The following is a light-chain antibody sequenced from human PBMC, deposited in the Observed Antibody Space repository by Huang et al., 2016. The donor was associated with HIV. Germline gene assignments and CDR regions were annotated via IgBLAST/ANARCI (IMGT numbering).Light chain of an antibody. CDR1: QSITTY. J-gene: IGKJ2*01. Sequence: DIQMTQSPPSLSASLGDRATITCRASQSITTYLNWYRHKPGEATELLIHATSTLQNGVPSRFSGGGSGTDFTLTITNLQPEDVASYYCQQSYNLPYTFGRGTKVDIK. V-gene: IGKV1-39*01. CDR2: ATS. CDR3: QQSYNLPYT.